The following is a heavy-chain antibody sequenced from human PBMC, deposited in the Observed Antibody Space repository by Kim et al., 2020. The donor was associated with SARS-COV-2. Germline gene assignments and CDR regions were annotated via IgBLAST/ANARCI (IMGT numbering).Heavy chain of an antibody. CDR2: T. Sequence: TYYNPSLKSRVTISVDTSKNQFSLKLSSVTAADTAVYYCARVWFRGWFDPWGQGTLVTVSS. D-gene: IGHD3-10*01. V-gene: IGHV4-31*02. CDR3: ARVWFRGWFDP. J-gene: IGHJ5*02.